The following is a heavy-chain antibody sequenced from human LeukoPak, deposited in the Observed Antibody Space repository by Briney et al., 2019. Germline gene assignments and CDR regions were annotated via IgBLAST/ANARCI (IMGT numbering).Heavy chain of an antibody. CDR3: ARDGVVGAGDYLDY. CDR2: ITASDDKA. D-gene: IGHD1-26*01. J-gene: IGHJ4*02. Sequence: GGSLRHSCAASGFTLSSYAMSWVRQAPGKGLEWVAVITASDDKAYFADSVKGRFTISRDNSKNTVYLQLNSLRAEDTAVYYCARDGVVGAGDYLDYWGRGTLVTVSS. CDR1: GFTLSSYA. V-gene: IGHV3-23*01.